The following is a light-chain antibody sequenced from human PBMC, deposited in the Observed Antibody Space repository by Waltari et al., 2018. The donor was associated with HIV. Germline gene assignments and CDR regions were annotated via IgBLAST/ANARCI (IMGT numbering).Light chain of an antibody. CDR1: RVYVPTYNR. Sequence: QSSLTQPPSVSAFPGQSVTISCPGFRVYVPTYNRVSWYQQPPNTDPKLILYEVYKRPSGVPERFSGSQSGDRASLTVSGLQTEDEADYYCALYTTRNIIFGGGTNLVVL. CDR2: EVY. CDR3: ALYTTRNII. V-gene: IGLV2-18*01. J-gene: IGLJ2*01.